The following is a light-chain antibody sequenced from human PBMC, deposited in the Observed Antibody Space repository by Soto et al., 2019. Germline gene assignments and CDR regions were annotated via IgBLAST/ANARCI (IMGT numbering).Light chain of an antibody. V-gene: IGKV3-15*01. CDR1: QSVSSR. CDR2: GAF. CDR3: QQYDKWPLV. Sequence: EIVMTPSPAPLSVSPGEIATVSCRASQSVSSRLAWYQRKPGQAPRLLIYGAFTRASGIPARFSGSGSGTEFPLTISSLQSEDFAVYYCQQYDKWPLVFGGVTKVEI. J-gene: IGKJ4*01.